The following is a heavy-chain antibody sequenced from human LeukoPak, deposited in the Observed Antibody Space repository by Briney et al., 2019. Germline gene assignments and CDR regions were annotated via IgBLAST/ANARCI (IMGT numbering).Heavy chain of an antibody. D-gene: IGHD3-16*01. V-gene: IGHV3-66*02. J-gene: IGHJ4*02. CDR2: IYSGDNT. CDR1: GFTVSNNY. Sequence: GGSLRLTCAASGFTVSNNYMSWVRQAPGKGLEWVSVIYSGDNTYYVESVKGRFTISRDNSKNTLFLQMNRLRAEDTAVYYCAGRRVLDASFDYWGQGTLVTVSS. CDR3: AGRRVLDASFDY.